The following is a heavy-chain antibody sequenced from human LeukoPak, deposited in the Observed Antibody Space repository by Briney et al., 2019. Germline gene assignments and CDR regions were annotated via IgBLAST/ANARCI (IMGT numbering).Heavy chain of an antibody. CDR3: AGNTHSGY. V-gene: IGHV3-7*05. J-gene: IGHJ4*02. CDR1: GFVFSSYW. D-gene: IGHD2/OR15-2a*01. Sequence: GGSLTLSCAASGFVFSSYWMKWVRQAPAKGLESVAVIKEDGSEKYYVDSVKGRFAISRDNAKNSLYLQMNNLRAEDTAVYFCAGNTHSGYWGQGALVTVSS. CDR2: IKEDGSEK.